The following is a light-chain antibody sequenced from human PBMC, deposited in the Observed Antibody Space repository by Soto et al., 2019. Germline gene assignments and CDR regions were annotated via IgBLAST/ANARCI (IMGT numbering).Light chain of an antibody. Sequence: ETVLTQSPGTLSLSPGEGATLSCRASQSVSSNLAWYQQKPGQAPRLLIYGASTRATGIPARFSGSGSGTEFTLTISSLQSEDFAVYYCQQYNDWPRTFGQGTKVDIK. V-gene: IGKV3-15*01. J-gene: IGKJ1*01. CDR3: QQYNDWPRT. CDR2: GAS. CDR1: QSVSSN.